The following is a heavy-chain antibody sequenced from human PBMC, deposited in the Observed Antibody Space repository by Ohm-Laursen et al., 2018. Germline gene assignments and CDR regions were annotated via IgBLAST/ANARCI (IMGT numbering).Heavy chain of an antibody. J-gene: IGHJ6*02. V-gene: IGHV4-4*07. D-gene: IGHD3-22*01. CDR2: IYTSGST. Sequence: TLSLTCTVSGGSISSYYWSWIRQPAGKGLEWIGRIYTSGSTNYNPSLKSRVTMSVDTSKNQFSLKLSSVTAADTAVYYCARDSYYDRPVPHYYYGMDVWGQGTTVTVSS. CDR1: GGSISSYY. CDR3: ARDSYYDRPVPHYYYGMDV.